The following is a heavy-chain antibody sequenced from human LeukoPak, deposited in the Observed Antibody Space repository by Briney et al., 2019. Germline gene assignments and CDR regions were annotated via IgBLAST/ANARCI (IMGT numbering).Heavy chain of an antibody. CDR1: GFTFSNYW. CDR3: ARDLFLSGIPAAGVFDY. CDR2: IRQDGSDK. V-gene: IGHV3-7*01. D-gene: IGHD6-25*01. Sequence: GGSLRLSCAASGFTFSNYWMSWVRQAPGKGLEWVANIRQDGSDKYYMESVKGRFTISRDNANSSLYLQMNSLRAEDTAVYYCARDLFLSGIPAAGVFDYWGQGTVVTVSS. J-gene: IGHJ4*02.